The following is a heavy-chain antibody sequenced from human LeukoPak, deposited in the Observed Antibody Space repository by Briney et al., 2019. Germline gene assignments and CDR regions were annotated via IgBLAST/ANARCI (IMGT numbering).Heavy chain of an antibody. CDR3: ARSGTYHNAAFDI. D-gene: IGHD1-26*01. CDR1: GITFSNYW. J-gene: IGHJ3*02. CDR2: IKRDGSEK. V-gene: IGHV3-7*05. Sequence: PGGSLRLSCAASGITFSNYWMTWVRQAPGKGLEWVANIKRDGSEKYYVDSVKGRFTISRDNAKNSLDLQMNSLRAEDTAVYYCARSGTYHNAAFDIWGQGTMVTVSS.